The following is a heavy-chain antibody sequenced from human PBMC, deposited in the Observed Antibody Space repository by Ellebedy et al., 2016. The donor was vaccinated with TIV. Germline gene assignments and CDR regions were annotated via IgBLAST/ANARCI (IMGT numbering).Heavy chain of an antibody. J-gene: IGHJ4*02. Sequence: GESLKISXAASGFTFSSYWMHWVRQAPGKGLMWVSRIRFVGSSTSYADSVKGRFLISRDNAKNTLHLQMNSLRAEDTAVYYCARRGAVPGTLDNWGQGTLVTVSS. CDR1: GFTFSSYW. D-gene: IGHD2-15*01. CDR3: ARRGAVPGTLDN. V-gene: IGHV3-74*01. CDR2: IRFVGSST.